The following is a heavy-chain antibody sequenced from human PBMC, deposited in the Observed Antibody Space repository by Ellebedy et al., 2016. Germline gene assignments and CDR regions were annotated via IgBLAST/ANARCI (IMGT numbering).Heavy chain of an antibody. V-gene: IGHV1-18*04. CDR2: VNTFSGNT. CDR3: AKPSGWEYGEN. Sequence: ASVTVSCXASGYTFTTFSITWVRQAPGQGLEWMGFVNTFSGNTKFAQTFQDRVSMTTDSSTHTAYMDLRGLRSDDTAMYYCAKPSGWEYGENWGQGTLVTVSS. J-gene: IGHJ4*02. CDR1: GYTFTTFS. D-gene: IGHD1-26*01.